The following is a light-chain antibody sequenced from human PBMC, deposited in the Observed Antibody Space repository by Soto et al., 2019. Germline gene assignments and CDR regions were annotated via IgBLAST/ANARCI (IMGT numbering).Light chain of an antibody. J-gene: IGLJ2*01. V-gene: IGLV4-69*01. CDR1: SGHSSYA. CDR2: LNSDGSH. Sequence: QSVLTQSPSASASLGDSVKLTCTLSSGHSSYAIAWHQQQPETGPRYLMKLNSDGSHSKGDGIPDRFSGSSSGAERYLTISSLQSEDEADYYGQTWGTGIHDVFGAGTKLTVL. CDR3: QTWGTGIHDV.